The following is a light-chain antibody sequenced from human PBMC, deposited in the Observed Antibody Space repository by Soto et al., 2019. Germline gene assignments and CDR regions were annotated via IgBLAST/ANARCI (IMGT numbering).Light chain of an antibody. CDR3: QNYNSAPPAGT. CDR1: QGINNH. V-gene: IGKV1-27*01. CDR2: AAS. J-gene: IGKJ4*01. Sequence: DFQMTQSPSSLSASVGDRVTITCRASQGINNHLAWFQQKPGKVPKVLIYAASTLQSGVPSRFXXSGSATDFTLTISSLQPEDVATYYCQNYNSAPPAGTFGGGTKVEIK.